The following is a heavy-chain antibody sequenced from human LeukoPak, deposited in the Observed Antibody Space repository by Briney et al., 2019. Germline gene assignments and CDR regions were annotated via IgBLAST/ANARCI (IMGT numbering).Heavy chain of an antibody. CDR2: IYSGGST. CDR3: ARGYCSSTSCPRGAY. J-gene: IGHJ4*02. Sequence: GGSLRLSCAASGFTDSSNYMSWVRQAPGKGLEWVSVIYSGGSTYYADSVKGRFTISGDNSKNTLYLQMNSLRAEDAAVYYCARGYCSSTSCPRGAYWGQGTLVTVSS. D-gene: IGHD2-2*01. V-gene: IGHV3-66*02. CDR1: GFTDSSNY.